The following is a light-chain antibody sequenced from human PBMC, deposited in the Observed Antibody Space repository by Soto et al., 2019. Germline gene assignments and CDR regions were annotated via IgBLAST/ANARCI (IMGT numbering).Light chain of an antibody. CDR2: DVS. V-gene: IGLV2-14*01. Sequence: QSALTQPASVSGSPGQSITISCTGTSSEVGGYNYVSWYQQHPGKAPKLMIYDVSNRPSGVSNRFSGSKSGNTASLTISGLQAEDEADYYCSSYTSSTPYVFGTGT. CDR1: SSEVGGYNY. CDR3: SSYTSSTPYV. J-gene: IGLJ1*01.